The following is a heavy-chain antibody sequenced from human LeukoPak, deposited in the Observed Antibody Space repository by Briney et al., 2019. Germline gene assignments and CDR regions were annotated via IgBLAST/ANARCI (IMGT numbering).Heavy chain of an antibody. J-gene: IGHJ4*02. V-gene: IGHV1-69*02. CDR3: ARGPRTVTISESVGGVDY. CDR1: GGTFSSYT. Sequence: SVKVSCKASGGTFSSYTISWVRQAPGQGLEWMGRIIPILGIANYAQKFQGRVTITADKSTSTAYMELSSLRSEDTAVYYCARGPRTVTISESVGGVDYWGQGTLVTVSS. D-gene: IGHD4-17*01. CDR2: IIPILGIA.